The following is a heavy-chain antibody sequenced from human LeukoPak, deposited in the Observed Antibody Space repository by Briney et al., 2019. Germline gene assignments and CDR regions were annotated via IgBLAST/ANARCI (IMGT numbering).Heavy chain of an antibody. D-gene: IGHD1-1*01. CDR2: ISKDGGNK. CDR1: GFTFDEHD. Sequence: GGSLRLSCAASGFTFDEHDMYWVRQVPGKGLEWVCLISKDGGNKHYADSVKGRFSISRDNNRNSLSLQTNSLRSEDTALYFCAKRSGAPNNFDYWGQGALVTVSS. J-gene: IGHJ4*02. CDR3: AKRSGAPNNFDY. V-gene: IGHV3-43*02.